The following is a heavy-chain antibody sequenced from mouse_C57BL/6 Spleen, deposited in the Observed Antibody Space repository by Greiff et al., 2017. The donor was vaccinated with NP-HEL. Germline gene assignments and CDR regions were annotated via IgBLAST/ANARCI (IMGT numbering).Heavy chain of an antibody. CDR3: ARGGLRPDY. D-gene: IGHD2-4*01. J-gene: IGHJ2*01. Sequence: DVQLQESGPGLVKPSQSLSLTCSVTGYSITSGYYWNWIRQFPGNKLEWMGYISYDGSNNYNPSLKNRISITRDTSKNQFFLKLNSVTTEDTATYYCARGGLRPDYWGQGTTLTVSS. CDR2: ISYDGSN. V-gene: IGHV3-6*01. CDR1: GYSITSGYY.